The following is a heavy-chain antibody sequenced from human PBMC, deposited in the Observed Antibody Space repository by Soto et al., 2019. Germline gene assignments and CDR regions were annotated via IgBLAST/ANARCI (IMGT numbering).Heavy chain of an antibody. CDR3: AKGYGSGWTMGDF. Sequence: QVQLVESGGGVVQPGRSLRLSCAASGFTFRSYGMHWVRQAPGKGLEWAAVISYDGSNKFYADSVKGRFTISRDNSKNTLYLQVNSLRAEDTAMYYCAKGYGSGWTMGDFWGQGTLVTVSS. D-gene: IGHD6-19*01. CDR1: GFTFRSYG. CDR2: ISYDGSNK. J-gene: IGHJ4*02. V-gene: IGHV3-30*18.